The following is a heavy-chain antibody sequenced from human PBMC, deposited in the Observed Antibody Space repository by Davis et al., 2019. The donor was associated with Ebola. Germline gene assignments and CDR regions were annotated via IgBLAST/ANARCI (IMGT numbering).Heavy chain of an antibody. CDR2: ISSSSSYT. J-gene: IGHJ6*02. V-gene: IGHV3-11*06. CDR3: ARMKAYGGNSGVDTYYYYGMDV. Sequence: GESLKISCAASGFTFSDYYMSWIRQAPGKGLEWVSYISSSSSYTNYADSVKGRFTISRDNAKNSLYLQMNSLRAEDTAVYYCARMKAYGGNSGVDTYYYYGMDVWGQGTTVTVSS. D-gene: IGHD4-23*01. CDR1: GFTFSDYY.